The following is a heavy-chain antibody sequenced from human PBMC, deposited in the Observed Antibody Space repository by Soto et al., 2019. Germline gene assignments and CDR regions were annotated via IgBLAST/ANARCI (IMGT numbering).Heavy chain of an antibody. Sequence: QVQLVQSGTEVKKPGASVKVSCKTSGYTFSSYGISWVRQAPGQGLEWMGWISAYNDHTKYTQNLQGRVTMTTDTSXTXXYMELRSLRSDDTAVYYCARHPDYHDSGGYYFFDYWGQGTLVTVSS. CDR1: GYTFSSYG. CDR3: ARHPDYHDSGGYYFFDY. CDR2: ISAYNDHT. V-gene: IGHV1-18*01. D-gene: IGHD3-22*01. J-gene: IGHJ4*02.